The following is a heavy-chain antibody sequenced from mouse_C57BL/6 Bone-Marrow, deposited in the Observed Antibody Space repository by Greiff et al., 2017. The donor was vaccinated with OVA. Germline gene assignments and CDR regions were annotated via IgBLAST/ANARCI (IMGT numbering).Heavy chain of an antibody. D-gene: IGHD1-1*01. V-gene: IGHV1-31*01. J-gene: IGHJ4*01. CDR1: GYSFTGYY. Sequence: VQLQQSGPELVKPGASVKISCKASGYSFTGYYMHWVKQSHGNILDWIGYIYPYNGVSSYNQKFKGKATLTVDKSSSTAYMELRSLTSEDSAVDYCARSTVVATPYAMDYWGQGTSVTVSS. CDR2: IYPYNGVS. CDR3: ARSTVVATPYAMDY.